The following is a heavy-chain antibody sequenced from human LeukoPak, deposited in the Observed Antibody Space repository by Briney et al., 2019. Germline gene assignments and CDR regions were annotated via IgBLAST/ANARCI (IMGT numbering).Heavy chain of an antibody. CDR3: VIGSEGYFDHSASIDY. CDR1: GFTFTAYL. J-gene: IGHJ4*02. D-gene: IGHD3-22*01. V-gene: IGHV3-30-3*01. Sequence: GGSLSLSCAVSGFTFTAYLIHWVRQAPGKGLEWDAVMSSVGNAMIYGESVKDRLTIPRDNSKHTLYLQMNCLRAEDTAVYYCVIGSEGYFDHSASIDYCGQGNLVTVSS. CDR2: MSSVGNAM.